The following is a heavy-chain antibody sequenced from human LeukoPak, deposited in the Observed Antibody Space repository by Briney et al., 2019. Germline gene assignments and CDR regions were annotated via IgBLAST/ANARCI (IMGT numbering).Heavy chain of an antibody. CDR1: GVSISSSSYY. Sequence: SETLSLTCSVSGVSISSSSYYWGWIRQPPGKGLEWIGYIHYSGSTYYNPSLQSRVTISADTSKNKFTLKLSSVTAADTAVYYCARSGSCSSTSCYHFDYWGQGTLVTVSS. CDR3: ARSGSCSSTSCYHFDY. J-gene: IGHJ4*02. V-gene: IGHV4-39*01. CDR2: IHYSGST. D-gene: IGHD2-2*01.